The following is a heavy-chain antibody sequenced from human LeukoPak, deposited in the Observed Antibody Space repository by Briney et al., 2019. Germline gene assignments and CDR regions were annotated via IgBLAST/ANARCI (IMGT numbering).Heavy chain of an antibody. Sequence: SETLSLTCTVSGGSISSYYWSWIRQPPGKGLEWIGYIYYSGSTKYNPSLKSRVTISIDTSKNQFSLKLSFVTAADTAVYYCAKDHSSGLIFDYWGQGTLVTVSS. CDR3: AKDHSSGLIFDY. V-gene: IGHV4-59*12. CDR2: IYYSGST. J-gene: IGHJ4*02. CDR1: GGSISSYY. D-gene: IGHD6-19*01.